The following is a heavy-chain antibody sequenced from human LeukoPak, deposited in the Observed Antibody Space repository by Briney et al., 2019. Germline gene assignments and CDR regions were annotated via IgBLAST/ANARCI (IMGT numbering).Heavy chain of an antibody. J-gene: IGHJ6*04. CDR2: ISVSGTTI. CDR1: GFTFSDYE. V-gene: IGHV3-48*03. D-gene: IGHD3-10*02. Sequence: GGSLRLSCAASGFTFSDYEMNWVRQAPGKGLEWLSHISVSGTTIHYADSVKGRFTISRDNAKNSLYLQMNSLRAEDTAVYYCAELGITMIGGVWGKGTTVTISS. CDR3: AELGITMIGGV.